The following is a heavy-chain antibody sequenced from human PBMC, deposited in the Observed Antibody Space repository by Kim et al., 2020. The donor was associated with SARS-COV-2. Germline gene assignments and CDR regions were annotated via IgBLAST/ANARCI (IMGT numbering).Heavy chain of an antibody. CDR3: ARRPPGYGYY. J-gene: IGHJ4*02. CDR2: IYYSGST. CDR1: GGSISSSGSY. Sequence: SETLSLTCTVSGGSISSSGSYWGWIRQTPGKGLEWIGSIYYSGSTYYNPSLSSCVTISVDTSKNQFSLKLTSVTAADTAVYYCARRPPGYGYYWAQGTLV. V-gene: IGHV4-39*01. D-gene: IGHD5-18*01.